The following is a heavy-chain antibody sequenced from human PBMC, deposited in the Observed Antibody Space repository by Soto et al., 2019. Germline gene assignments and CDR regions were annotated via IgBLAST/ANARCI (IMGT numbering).Heavy chain of an antibody. D-gene: IGHD6-19*01. CDR2: INAGNGNT. J-gene: IGHJ5*02. CDR1: GYTFTSYA. CDR3: ARGVAGPLHLFDP. V-gene: IGHV1-3*01. Sequence: ASVKVSCKASGYTFTSYAMHWVRQAPGQRLEWMGWINAGNGNTKYSQKLQGRVTITRDTSASTAYMELSSLRSEDTAVYYCARGVAGPLHLFDPWGQGTPVTVSA.